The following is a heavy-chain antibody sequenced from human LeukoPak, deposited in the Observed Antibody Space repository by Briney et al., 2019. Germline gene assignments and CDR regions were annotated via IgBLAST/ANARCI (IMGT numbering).Heavy chain of an antibody. V-gene: IGHV3-7*03. Sequence: GGSLRLSCVASGLNFNSRWMDWVRRAPGQGLEWVASIKEDGSETHYVDSVRGRFTFSRDNDKNSLYLQMNNLRAEDTAMYYCARDGGWWRFDFWGQGALVTVSS. D-gene: IGHD2-8*02. J-gene: IGHJ4*02. CDR1: GLNFNSRW. CDR3: ARDGGWWRFDF. CDR2: IKEDGSET.